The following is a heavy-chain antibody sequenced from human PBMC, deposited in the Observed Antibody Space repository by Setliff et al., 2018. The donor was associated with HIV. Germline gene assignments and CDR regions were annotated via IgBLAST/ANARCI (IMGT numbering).Heavy chain of an antibody. CDR3: ARESTAMGLDN. CDR1: GFVFTDHS. J-gene: IGHJ4*02. V-gene: IGHV3-48*01. CDR2: ISATGTTV. Sequence: GGSLRLSCAASGFVFTDHSLHWVRQAPGEGLEWISYISATGTTVSYADSVRGRFIISRDSVRNEVYLQMKSLRAEDTAVYYCARESTAMGLDNWGPGTLVTVSS. D-gene: IGHD5-18*01.